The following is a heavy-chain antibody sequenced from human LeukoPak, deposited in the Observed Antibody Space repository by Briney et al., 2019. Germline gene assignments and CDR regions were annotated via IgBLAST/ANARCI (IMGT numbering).Heavy chain of an antibody. CDR1: GFTFNNAW. V-gene: IGHV3-15*07. CDR2: IKSKTDGGAT. CDR3: TVDHPFFPNYDY. Sequence: GGSLRLSCAASGFTFNNAWMNWVRQAPGKGLEWVGRIKSKTDGGATDYAAPVKGRFTISRDDSKNTLYLQMNSLKIEDTAVYYCTVDHPFFPNYDYWGQGTLVTVSS. D-gene: IGHD5-24*01. J-gene: IGHJ4*02.